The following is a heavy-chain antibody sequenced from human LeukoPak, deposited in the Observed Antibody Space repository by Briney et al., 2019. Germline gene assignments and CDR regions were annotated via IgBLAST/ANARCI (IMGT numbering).Heavy chain of an antibody. CDR2: IRTTAEGAKYA. V-gene: IGHV3-48*01. D-gene: IGHD3-10*01. CDR3: ARLTVLSFGVDC. CDR1: GFSFTDYP. J-gene: IGHJ4*02. Sequence: GSLRLSCATSGFSFTDYPMNWVRQAPGKGLEWISNIRTTAEGAKYAYYADSVKGRVTISRDDGKNTLYLHMNSLRAEDTAVYYCARLTVLSFGVDCWGQGTLVTVSS.